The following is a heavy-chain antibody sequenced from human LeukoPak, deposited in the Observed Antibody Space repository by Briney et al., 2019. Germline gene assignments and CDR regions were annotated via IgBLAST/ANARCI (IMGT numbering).Heavy chain of an antibody. CDR3: AKDMVRGVGLKTLFAY. V-gene: IGHV3-9*01. D-gene: IGHD3-10*01. CDR1: GFTFDDYA. J-gene: IGHJ4*02. Sequence: GGSLRLSCAASGFTFDDYAMHWVRQAPGKGLESVSFISWDGGSIGYADSVNGRFTTSRDKTKNTLYLQMNRMRAEDTALYYCAKDMVRGVGLKTLFAYWGQGTLVTVSS. CDR2: ISWDGGSI.